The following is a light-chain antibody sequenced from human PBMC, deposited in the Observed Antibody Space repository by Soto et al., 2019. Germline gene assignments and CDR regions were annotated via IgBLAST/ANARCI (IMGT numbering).Light chain of an antibody. Sequence: EILMTQSPATLSVSPGERATLSCRASQSIGSNLAWYQQKPGQAPRLLIYGVSTRDTGIPARFSGSGSGTEFTLTISRLQSEDFEVYYCQQYNNWPITFGQGTRLEIK. V-gene: IGKV3-15*01. CDR2: GVS. J-gene: IGKJ5*01. CDR1: QSIGSN. CDR3: QQYNNWPIT.